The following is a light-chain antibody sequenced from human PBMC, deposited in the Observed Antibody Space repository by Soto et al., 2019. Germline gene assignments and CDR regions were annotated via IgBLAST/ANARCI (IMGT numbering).Light chain of an antibody. CDR1: GSDVGGYNR. Sequence: QSALTQPPSVSGSPGQSVTISCTGTGSDVGGYNRVSWYQQRPGTAPKIMIYEVSNRPSGVPDRFSGSKSGNTASLAISGLQAEDEADYYCTSYTSTTNFYVFGSGTKVTVL. CDR3: TSYTSTTNFYV. CDR2: EVS. V-gene: IGLV2-18*02. J-gene: IGLJ1*01.